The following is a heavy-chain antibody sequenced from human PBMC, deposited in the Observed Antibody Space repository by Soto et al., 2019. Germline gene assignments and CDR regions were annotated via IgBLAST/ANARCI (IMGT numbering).Heavy chain of an antibody. Sequence: QLQLQESGPGLVKPSETLSLTCTVSGGSISSSSYYWGWIRQPPGKGLEWIGSIYYSGSTYYNPSLQSRVTKPVDPSQNPSCLQLSSVTADDTAVYYCAGHAIGPADYWGQGTLVTVSS. CDR1: GGSISSSSYY. J-gene: IGHJ4*02. CDR2: IYYSGST. V-gene: IGHV4-39*01. CDR3: AGHAIGPADY. D-gene: IGHD2-2*01.